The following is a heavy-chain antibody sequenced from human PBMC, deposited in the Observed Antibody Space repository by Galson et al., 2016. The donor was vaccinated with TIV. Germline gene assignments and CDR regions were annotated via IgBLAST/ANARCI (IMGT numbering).Heavy chain of an antibody. D-gene: IGHD3-10*01. Sequence: SVKVSCKASGYKFTDYYINWVRQAPGQGLEWLGWINTNSVGSVGTNYGQKIHGRVTMTRNVSVSTVYMELTRLRSDDTAVSYCARDDTNGAIDRWGRGTPVTVSS. V-gene: IGHV1-2*02. J-gene: IGHJ2*01. CDR1: GYKFTDYY. CDR3: ARDDTNGAIDR. CDR2: INTNSVGSVGT.